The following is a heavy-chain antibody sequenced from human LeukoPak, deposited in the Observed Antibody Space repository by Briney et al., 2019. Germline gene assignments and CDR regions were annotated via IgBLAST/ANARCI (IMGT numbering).Heavy chain of an antibody. CDR1: GFTFSSYR. V-gene: IGHV3-21*01. D-gene: IGHD3-9*01. J-gene: IGHJ4*02. CDR3: ARKRDILTGYNDY. Sequence: GGSLRLSCAASGFTFSSYRMNWVRQAPGKGLEWVSSISSSSSYIYYADSVKGRFTISRDNAKNSLYLQMNSLRAEDTAVYYCARKRDILTGYNDYWGQGTLVTVSS. CDR2: ISSSSSYI.